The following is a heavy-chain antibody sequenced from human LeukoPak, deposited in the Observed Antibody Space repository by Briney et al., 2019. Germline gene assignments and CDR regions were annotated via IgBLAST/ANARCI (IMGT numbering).Heavy chain of an antibody. V-gene: IGHV4-59*12. D-gene: IGHD6-19*01. CDR1: GGSINSYY. CDR3: ARAGSSGWYGEY. J-gene: IGHJ4*02. CDR2: ISYHGST. Sequence: PSETLSLTCSVSGGSINSYYWQWIRQPPGKGLEWIGYISYHGSTNYSPSLKSRVTMSVDTSKNQFSLNLMSVTAADTAVYYCARAGSSGWYGEYWGQGTLVTVSS.